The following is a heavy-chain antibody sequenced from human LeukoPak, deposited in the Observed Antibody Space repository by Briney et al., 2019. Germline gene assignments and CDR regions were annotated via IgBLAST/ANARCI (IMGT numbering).Heavy chain of an antibody. V-gene: IGHV4-38-2*01. CDR1: GYSISSGYY. Sequence: PPETLSLTCSVSGYSISSGYYWGWIRQPPGKGLEWIASYYHSRNTYYNPSLKSRVTISLETSKNQFSLRFNSVTAADTALYYCISSTSFLNYYSYYTDVWGKGCTAAVSS. D-gene: IGHD2-2*01. CDR2: YYHSRNT. CDR3: ISSTSFLNYYSYYTDV. J-gene: IGHJ6*03.